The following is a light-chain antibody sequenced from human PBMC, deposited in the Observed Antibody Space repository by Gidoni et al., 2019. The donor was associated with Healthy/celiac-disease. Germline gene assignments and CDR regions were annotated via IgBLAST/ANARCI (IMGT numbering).Light chain of an antibody. CDR1: SSNIGAGYD. V-gene: IGLV1-40*01. Sequence: QSVLTQPPSVSAAPGQSVTISCTGSSSNIGAGYDVHWYQQLPGTAPKLLIYGNSNRPSGVPDRFSGSKSGTSASLAITGLQAEDEADYYCQSYDSSLSGLVFGGGTKLTVL. J-gene: IGLJ3*02. CDR3: QSYDSSLSGLV. CDR2: GNS.